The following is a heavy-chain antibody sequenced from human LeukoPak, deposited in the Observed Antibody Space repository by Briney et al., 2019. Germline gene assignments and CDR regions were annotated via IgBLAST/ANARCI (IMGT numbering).Heavy chain of an antibody. CDR1: GGTFSSYA. CDR3: ASYGGYGGNYFDY. V-gene: IGHV1-69*05. J-gene: IGHJ4*02. D-gene: IGHD4-23*01. CDR2: IIPIFGTA. Sequence: GASVKVSCKASGGTFSSYAISWVRQAPGQGLEWMGRIIPIFGTANYAQKFQGRVTITTDESTSTAYMELSSLRSEDTAVYYCASYGGYGGNYFDYWGQGTLVTVSS.